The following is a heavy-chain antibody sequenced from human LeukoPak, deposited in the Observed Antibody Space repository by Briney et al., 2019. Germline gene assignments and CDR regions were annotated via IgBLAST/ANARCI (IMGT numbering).Heavy chain of an antibody. D-gene: IGHD3-22*01. J-gene: IGHJ4*02. CDR3: ACDRDYYDSSGYYNY. CDR1: GFTLSSYW. CDR2: INSDGSGT. V-gene: IGHV3-74*01. Sequence: GGSLRLSCAASGFTLSSYWMHWVRQAPGKGLVWLSRINSDGSGTIYADSVQGRFTISRDNAKNTLYLQMNSLRAEDTAVYYCACDRDYYDSSGYYNYWGQGTLVTVSS.